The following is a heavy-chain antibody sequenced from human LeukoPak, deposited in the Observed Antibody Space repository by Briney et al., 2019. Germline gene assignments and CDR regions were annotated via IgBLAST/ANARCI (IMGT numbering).Heavy chain of an antibody. D-gene: IGHD6-19*01. Sequence: GGSLRLSCAASGFTFSSYWMHWVRQAPGKGLVWVSRITSDGSSTSYADSVKGRFTISRDNAKNTLYLQMNSLRAEETAVYYCARPMEYSSAWYFVWGQGTLVTVSS. V-gene: IGHV3-74*01. CDR3: ARPMEYSSAWYFV. CDR1: GFTFSSYW. J-gene: IGHJ4*02. CDR2: ITSDGSST.